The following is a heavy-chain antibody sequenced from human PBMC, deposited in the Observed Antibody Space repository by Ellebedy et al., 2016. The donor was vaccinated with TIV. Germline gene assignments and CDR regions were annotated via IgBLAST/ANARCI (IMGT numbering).Heavy chain of an antibody. CDR1: GYSFTSYW. Sequence: KVSCKGSGYSFTSYWIGWVRQMPGKGLEWMGIIYPGDSDTRYSPSFQGQVTISADKSISTAYLQWSSLKASDTAMYYCARQWLRSGHAFDIWGQGTMVTVSS. CDR3: ARQWLRSGHAFDI. V-gene: IGHV5-51*01. J-gene: IGHJ3*02. D-gene: IGHD5-12*01. CDR2: IYPGDSDT.